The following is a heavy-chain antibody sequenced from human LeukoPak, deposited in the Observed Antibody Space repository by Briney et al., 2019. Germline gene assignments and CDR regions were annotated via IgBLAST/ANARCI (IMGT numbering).Heavy chain of an antibody. CDR1: GFTFSSYA. CDR3: AKGYYDYVWGSYYFDY. CDR2: ISGSGGSK. J-gene: IGHJ4*02. D-gene: IGHD3-16*01. V-gene: IGHV3-23*01. Sequence: GGSLRLSCAASGFTFSSYAMSWVRQAPGKGLEWVSAISGSGGSKYYADSVKDRFAISRDNSRDTLYLQMNSLRAEDTAVYYCAKGYYDYVWGSYYFDYWGQGTLVTVSS.